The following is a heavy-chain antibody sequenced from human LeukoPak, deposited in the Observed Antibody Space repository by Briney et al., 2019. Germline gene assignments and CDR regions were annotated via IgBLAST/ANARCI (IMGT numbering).Heavy chain of an antibody. CDR1: GFTFSGSA. D-gene: IGHD5-12*01. CDR3: TSRIVANDVAPDFDY. J-gene: IGHJ4*02. Sequence: GGSLRLSCAASGFTFSGSAMHWVRQASGKGLEWVGRIRSKANSYATAYAASVKGRFTIPRDDSKNTAYLQMNSLKTEDTAVCYCTSRIVANDVAPDFDYWGQGTLVTVSS. CDR2: IRSKANSYAT. V-gene: IGHV3-73*01.